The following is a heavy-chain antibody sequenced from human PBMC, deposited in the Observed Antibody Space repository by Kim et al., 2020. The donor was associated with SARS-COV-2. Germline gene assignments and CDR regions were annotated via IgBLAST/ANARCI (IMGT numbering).Heavy chain of an antibody. Sequence: SETLSLTCSVSGGSMTAYYWSWIRQPPGKGLEWVAYIYSSGDVKYNPSLKSRVTMSLDTSKSRVSLTLNSVTAADTAIYYCGRAGRPLEGYNDFWGPGTLVTVSS. V-gene: IGHV4-59*13. D-gene: IGHD5-12*01. J-gene: IGHJ4*02. CDR3: GRAGRPLEGYNDF. CDR1: GGSMTAYY. CDR2: IYSSGDV.